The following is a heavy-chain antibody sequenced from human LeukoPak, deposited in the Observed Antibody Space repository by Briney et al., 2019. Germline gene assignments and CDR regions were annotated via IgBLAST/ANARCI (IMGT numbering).Heavy chain of an antibody. V-gene: IGHV5-51*01. Sequence: GESLKISCNGSGYSFTTYWIAWVRQMPGKGLEWMGIIYPDDSDTRYSPSFQGQVTISADKSISTAYLHWTSLKASDTAIYFCARRDTTRNYMDVWGKGTTVTVSS. CDR3: ARRDTTRNYMDV. J-gene: IGHJ6*03. D-gene: IGHD1-14*01. CDR1: GYSFTTYW. CDR2: IYPDDSDT.